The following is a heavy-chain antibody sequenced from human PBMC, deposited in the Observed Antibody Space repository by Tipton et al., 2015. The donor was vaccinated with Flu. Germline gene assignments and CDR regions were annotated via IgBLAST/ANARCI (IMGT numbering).Heavy chain of an antibody. Sequence: SLRLSCAASGFTFSSYGMRWVRQAPGKGLEWVAVIWYDGSNKYYADSVKGRFTISRDNSKNTLYLQMNSLRAEDTAVYYCARDDGYSSSWYEAFDIWGQGTMVTVSS. J-gene: IGHJ3*02. CDR1: GFTFSSYG. D-gene: IGHD6-13*01. CDR2: IWYDGSNK. V-gene: IGHV3-33*01. CDR3: ARDDGYSSSWYEAFDI.